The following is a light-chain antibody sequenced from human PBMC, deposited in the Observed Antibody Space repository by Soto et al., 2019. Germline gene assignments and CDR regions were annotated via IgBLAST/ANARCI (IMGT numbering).Light chain of an antibody. Sequence: QSVMTQPPSVSAAPGQRVTISCSGSSSNIGGNSVSWYQQLPGTAPKLLIYDDDKRPSGIPDRFSGSKSDTSATLGITGFQTGDEADHYCGSRDSSLSAYVFGTGTKLTVL. CDR1: SSNIGGNS. J-gene: IGLJ1*01. V-gene: IGLV1-51*01. CDR2: DDD. CDR3: GSRDSSLSAYV.